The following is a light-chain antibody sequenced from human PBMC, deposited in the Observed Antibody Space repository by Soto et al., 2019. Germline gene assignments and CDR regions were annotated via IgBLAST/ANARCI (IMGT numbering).Light chain of an antibody. J-gene: IGKJ2*01. CDR2: WAS. CDR3: QQYYSTLPYT. V-gene: IGKV4-1*01. CDR1: QSGLYSSNNKND. Sequence: DIVMTQSPDSLAVSLGERATINCKSSQSGLYSSNNKNDLAWYQQKPGQPPKLLIYWASTRESGVPDRFSGSGSGTDFTLTISSLQAEDVAVYYCQQYYSTLPYTFGQGTKLEIK.